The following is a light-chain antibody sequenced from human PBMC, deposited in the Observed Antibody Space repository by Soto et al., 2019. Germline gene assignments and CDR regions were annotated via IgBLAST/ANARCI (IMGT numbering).Light chain of an antibody. CDR1: QTIGTY. CDR3: QHYNSYSEA. CDR2: DAS. Sequence: IEVNQSPSSPAASVCDRVTINCRASQTIGTYVNWYRQKSGAAPELLIYDASTLQSGVPSRFRGGASGTDFTLTISSLQLDDFATYYCQHYNSYSEAFGQGTKVDIK. V-gene: IGKV1-39*01. J-gene: IGKJ1*01.